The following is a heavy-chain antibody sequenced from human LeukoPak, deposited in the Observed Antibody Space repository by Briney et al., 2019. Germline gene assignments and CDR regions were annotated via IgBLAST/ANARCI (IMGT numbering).Heavy chain of an antibody. CDR1: GYTFTSYG. CDR2: INPNSGGT. Sequence: ASVKVSCKASGYTFTSYGISWVRQAPGQGLEWMGRINPNSGGTNYAQKFQGRVTMTRDTSISTAYMELSRLRSDDTAVYYCALVAAALSYWGQGTLVTVSS. J-gene: IGHJ4*02. V-gene: IGHV1-2*06. CDR3: ALVAAALSY. D-gene: IGHD6-13*01.